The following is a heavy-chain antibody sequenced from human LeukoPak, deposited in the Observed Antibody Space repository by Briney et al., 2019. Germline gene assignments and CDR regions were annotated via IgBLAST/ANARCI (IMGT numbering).Heavy chain of an antibody. J-gene: IGHJ4*02. CDR2: INPNNGDT. Sequence: GASVKISCKTSGYTFTGNFMHWVRQAPGQGPEWMGWINPNNGDTNYAQKFQGRVTMTRDTSISTAYMQLSRLRSDDTAVYYCARVLFYSSGNKSNRVDYWGQGTLVTVSS. CDR3: ARVLFYSSGNKSNRVDY. D-gene: IGHD6-19*01. CDR1: GYTFTGNF. V-gene: IGHV1-2*02.